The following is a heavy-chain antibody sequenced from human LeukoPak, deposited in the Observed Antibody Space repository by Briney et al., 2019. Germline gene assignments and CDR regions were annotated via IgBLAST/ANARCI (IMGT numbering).Heavy chain of an antibody. CDR1: GFTFSSYS. CDR3: ARHYYDSSGYSGGYYYYGMDV. CDR2: ISSSSSYI. D-gene: IGHD3-22*01. J-gene: IGHJ6*02. Sequence: GGSLRLSCAASGFTFSSYSMNWVRQAPGKGLEWVSSISSSSSYIYYADSVKGRFTISRDNAKNSLYLQMNSLRAEDTAVYYCARHYYDSSGYSGGYYYYGMDVWGQGTTVTVSS. V-gene: IGHV3-21*01.